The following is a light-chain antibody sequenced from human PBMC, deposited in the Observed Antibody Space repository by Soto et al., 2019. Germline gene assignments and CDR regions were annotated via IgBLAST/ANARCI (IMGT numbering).Light chain of an antibody. CDR3: HQYDSYST. J-gene: IGKJ4*01. Sequence: DIQVTQSPSSVSASVGDRVTITCRASQDIAGYLAWYQHKPGRTPELLIYKASSLASGVPSRFSGSGFGTEFTLTISSLQPDDIATYYCHQYDSYSTFGGGTKVDIK. CDR2: KAS. CDR1: QDIAGY. V-gene: IGKV1-5*03.